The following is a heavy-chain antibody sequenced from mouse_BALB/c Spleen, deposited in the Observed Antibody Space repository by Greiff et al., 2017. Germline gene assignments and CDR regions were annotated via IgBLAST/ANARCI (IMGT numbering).Heavy chain of an antibody. D-gene: IGHD2-2*01. CDR3: ARRGYDYYAMDY. CDR1: GFTFSSYA. V-gene: IGHV5-6-5*01. J-gene: IGHJ4*01. CDR2: ISSGGST. Sequence: DVMLVESGGGLVKPGGSLKLSCAASGFTFSSYAMSWVRQTPEKRLEWVASISSGGSTYYPDSVKGRFTISRDNARNILYLQMSSLRSEDTAMYYCARRGYDYYAMDYWGQGTSVTVSS.